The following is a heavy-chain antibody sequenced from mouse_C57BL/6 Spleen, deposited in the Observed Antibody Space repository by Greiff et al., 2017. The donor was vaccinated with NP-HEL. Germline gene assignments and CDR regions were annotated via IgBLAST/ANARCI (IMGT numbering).Heavy chain of an antibody. V-gene: IGHV1-59*01. J-gene: IGHJ2*01. Sequence: QVQLQQPGAELVRPGTSVKLSCKASGYTFTSYWMHWVKQRPGQGLEWIGVIDPSDSYTNYNQKFKGKATLTVDTSSSTAYMQLSSLTSEESAVYYCARVRLRGGYFDYWGQGTTLTVSS. CDR2: IDPSDSYT. D-gene: IGHD2-4*01. CDR1: GYTFTSYW. CDR3: ARVRLRGGYFDY.